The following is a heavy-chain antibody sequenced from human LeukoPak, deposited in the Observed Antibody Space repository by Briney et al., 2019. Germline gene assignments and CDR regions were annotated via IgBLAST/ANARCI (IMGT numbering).Heavy chain of an antibody. CDR2: INPNSGGT. Sequence: GASVKVSCKASGYTFPGYYMHWLRQAPGQGLEWMGWINPNSGGTNYAQEFQGRVTMTRDTSISTAYMELSRLRSDDTAVYYCARGGLNYGDYGNCFDYWGQGTLVTVSS. CDR3: ARGGLNYGDYGNCFDY. CDR1: GYTFPGYY. V-gene: IGHV1-2*02. D-gene: IGHD4-17*01. J-gene: IGHJ4*02.